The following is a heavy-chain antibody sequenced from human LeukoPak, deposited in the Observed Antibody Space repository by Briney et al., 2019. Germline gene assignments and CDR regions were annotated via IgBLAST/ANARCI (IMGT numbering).Heavy chain of an antibody. CDR3: ARGRPSYCSGGSCSEYYFDY. J-gene: IGHJ4*02. D-gene: IGHD2-15*01. V-gene: IGHV3-66*01. CDR2: IYSGGST. CDR1: GFTVSSNY. Sequence: GGSLRLSCAASGFTVSSNYMSWVRQAPGKGLGWVSVIYSGGSTYYADSVKGRFTISRDNSKNTLYLQMNSLRAEDTAVYYCARGRPSYCSGGSCSEYYFDYWGQGTLVTVSS.